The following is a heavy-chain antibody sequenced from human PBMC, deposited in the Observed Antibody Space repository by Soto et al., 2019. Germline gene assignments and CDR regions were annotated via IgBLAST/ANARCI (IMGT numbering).Heavy chain of an antibody. D-gene: IGHD3-10*01. CDR2: INHRGST. CDR1: GGSFSGYY. V-gene: IGHV4-34*01. Sequence: QVQLQQWGAGLLKPSETLSLTCAVYGGSFSGYYWSWIRQPPGKGLEWIGEINHRGSTNYNPSLKSRVTISVDTSKNQFSLKLSSVTAADTAVYYCARTSLHYYGSGSYLWFDPWGQGTLVTVSS. J-gene: IGHJ5*02. CDR3: ARTSLHYYGSGSYLWFDP.